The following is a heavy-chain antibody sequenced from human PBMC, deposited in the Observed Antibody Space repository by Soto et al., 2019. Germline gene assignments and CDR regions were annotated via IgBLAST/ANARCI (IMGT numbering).Heavy chain of an antibody. D-gene: IGHD2-2*01. V-gene: IGHV1-18*01. CDR1: GYTFTSYG. Sequence: QVQLVQSGAEVKKPGASVKVSCKASGYTFTSYGISWVRQAPGQGLEWMGWISAYNGNTNYAQKLQGRVTMTTDTSTSTADMELRSLRSDDTAVYYCARVGYCSSTSCYGEDYYYYMDVWGKGTTVTVSS. CDR3: ARVGYCSSTSCYGEDYYYYMDV. J-gene: IGHJ6*03. CDR2: ISAYNGNT.